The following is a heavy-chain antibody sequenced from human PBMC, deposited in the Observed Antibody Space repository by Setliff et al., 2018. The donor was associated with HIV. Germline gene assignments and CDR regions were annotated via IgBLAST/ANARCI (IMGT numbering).Heavy chain of an antibody. CDR2: ISGSGSAM. Sequence: RGSLRLSCAASGFTFSSYEMNWVRQAPGKGLEWVSYISGSGSAMYYADSVRGRFTISRDNAKKSLYLQMNSLRAEDTAVYYCARGEPTILVVPAAFFDYWGQGTLVTVSS. J-gene: IGHJ4*02. CDR3: ARGEPTILVVPAAFFDY. V-gene: IGHV3-48*03. CDR1: GFTFSSYE. D-gene: IGHD2-2*01.